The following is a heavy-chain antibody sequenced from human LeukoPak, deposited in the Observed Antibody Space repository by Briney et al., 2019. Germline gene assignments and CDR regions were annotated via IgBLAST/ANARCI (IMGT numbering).Heavy chain of an antibody. CDR1: GFTFSSYE. J-gene: IGHJ4*02. Sequence: GGSLRLSCAASGFTFSSYEMNWVRQAPGKGLESDSYISTSCRTIYYADSVKGRFNNSRDNAKNSLYLQMNSLRAEDTAVYYCAEFDSSGYYYDYWGQGTLVTVSS. D-gene: IGHD3-22*01. CDR3: AEFDSSGYYYDY. CDR2: ISTSCRTI. V-gene: IGHV3-48*03.